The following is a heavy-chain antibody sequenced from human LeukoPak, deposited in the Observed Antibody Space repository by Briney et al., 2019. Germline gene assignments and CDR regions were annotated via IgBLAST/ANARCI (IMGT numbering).Heavy chain of an antibody. CDR1: GFTFIKYW. Sequence: GGSLRLSCAASGFTFIKYWMLWVRPASGKGLESVSRINTDGTVTTYADSVKGRFTVSRDNADNTMFLQMNSVRDEDTAVYYCATKQWLAPPPDSWGQGTPVTVSS. CDR3: ATKQWLAPPPDS. V-gene: IGHV3-74*01. CDR2: INTDGTVT. D-gene: IGHD6-19*01. J-gene: IGHJ4*02.